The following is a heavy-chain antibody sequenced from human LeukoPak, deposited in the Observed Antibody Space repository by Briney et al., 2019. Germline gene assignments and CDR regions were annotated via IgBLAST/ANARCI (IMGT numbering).Heavy chain of an antibody. CDR2: ISYDGSNK. D-gene: IGHD5-18*01. Sequence: GGSLRLSCAASGFTFSSYAMHWVRQAPGKGLEWVAVISYDGSNKYYADSVKGRFTISRDNSKNTLYLRMNSLRAEDTAVYYCARARVGSYGPFYVWGQGTTVTVSS. CDR3: ARARVGSYGPFYV. V-gene: IGHV3-30*04. CDR1: GFTFSSYA. J-gene: IGHJ6*02.